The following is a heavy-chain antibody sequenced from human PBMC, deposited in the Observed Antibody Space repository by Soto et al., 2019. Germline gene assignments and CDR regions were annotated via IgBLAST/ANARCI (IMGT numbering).Heavy chain of an antibody. CDR2: IYSGGST. D-gene: IGHD4-4*01. CDR3: ARTFLYSNYGYGFDY. V-gene: IGHV3-66*01. CDR1: GFTVSSNY. J-gene: IGHJ4*02. Sequence: GGSLRLSCAASGFTVSSNYMSWVRQAPGKGLEWVSVIYSGGSTYYADSVKGRFTISRDNSKNTLYLQMNSLRAEDTAVYYCARTFLYSNYGYGFDYWGQGTLVTVPQ.